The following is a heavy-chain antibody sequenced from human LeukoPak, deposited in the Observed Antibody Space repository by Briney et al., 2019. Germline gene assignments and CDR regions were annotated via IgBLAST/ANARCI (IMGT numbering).Heavy chain of an antibody. V-gene: IGHV4-4*08. CDR3: ASHERLAWFGP. Sequence: SETLSLTCTVSGGSISGYYWSWIRQPPGKGLEWIGYVYNSGTATYSPSLKSRVTTSVDTSKNQFSLKLSSVTAADTAVYYCASHERLAWFGPWGQGTLVTVSS. CDR1: GGSISGYY. CDR2: VYNSGTA. J-gene: IGHJ5*02.